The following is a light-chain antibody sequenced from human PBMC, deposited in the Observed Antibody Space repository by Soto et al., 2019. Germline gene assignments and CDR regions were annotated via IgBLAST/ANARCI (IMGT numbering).Light chain of an antibody. Sequence: QSVLTQPASLSGSPGQSITISCSGTSSDVGAYNFVSWYQQHPGKAPKLIIFEVSDRPSGLSDRCSGSKSGNVASLTISGLQAEDEADYFCSSYTSISTQVFGGGTKLTVL. CDR1: SSDVGAYNF. V-gene: IGLV2-14*01. J-gene: IGLJ2*01. CDR3: SSYTSISTQV. CDR2: EVS.